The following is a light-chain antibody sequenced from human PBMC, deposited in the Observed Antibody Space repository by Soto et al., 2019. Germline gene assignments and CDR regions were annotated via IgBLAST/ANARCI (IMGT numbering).Light chain of an antibody. Sequence: DIVMTQSPLSLPVTPGEPASISCWSSQSLLHSDGKNYLDWYLQKPGQSPQLLISLASNRASGVPDRFSGSGSGTDFTLKISRVEAEDVGVYYCMQALQAPRTFGQGTNVEIK. CDR1: QSLLHSDGKNY. V-gene: IGKV2-28*01. CDR3: MQALQAPRT. J-gene: IGKJ1*01. CDR2: LAS.